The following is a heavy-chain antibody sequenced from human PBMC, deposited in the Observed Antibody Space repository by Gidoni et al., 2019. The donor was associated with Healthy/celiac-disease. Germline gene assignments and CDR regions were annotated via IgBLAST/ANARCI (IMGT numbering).Heavy chain of an antibody. CDR3: ARGNFGIAVAGAFDY. CDR2: IWYDGSNK. V-gene: IGHV3-33*01. Sequence: QVQLVESGGGVVQPGRSLRLSCAASGFTFSSYGMHWVRQAPGKGLEWVAVIWYDGSNKYYADSVKGRFTISRDNSKNTLYLQMNSLRAEYTAVYYCARGNFGIAVAGAFDYWGQGTLVTVSS. J-gene: IGHJ4*02. D-gene: IGHD6-19*01. CDR1: GFTFSSYG.